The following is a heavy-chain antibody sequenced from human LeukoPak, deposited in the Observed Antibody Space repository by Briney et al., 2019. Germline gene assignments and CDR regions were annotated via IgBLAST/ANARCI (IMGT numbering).Heavy chain of an antibody. V-gene: IGHV1-2*02. D-gene: IGHD4-17*01. CDR2: INPNRGDT. CDR1: GYTFTGHY. J-gene: IGHJ6*02. Sequence: ASVKVSCKASGYTFTGHYMHWVRQAPGQGLEWMGWINPNRGDTNYAQKFQDSVTMTRDTSSSTAYMELRRLTSDDTAVYYCARSSTVTNPYYYYGMDVWGQGTTVTVSS. CDR3: ARSSTVTNPYYYYGMDV.